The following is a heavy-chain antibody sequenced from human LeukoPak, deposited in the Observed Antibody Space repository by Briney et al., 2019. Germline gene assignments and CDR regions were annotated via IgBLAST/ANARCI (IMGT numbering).Heavy chain of an antibody. CDR1: GYTFTSYY. D-gene: IGHD6-6*01. CDR3: ARSSGEQLAPLDH. V-gene: IGHV1-46*01. J-gene: IGHJ4*02. Sequence: ASVKVSCKASGYTFTSYYMHLVRQAPGQGLEWMGIINPSGGSTSYAQKFQGRVTMTRDTSTSTVYMELSSLRSEDTAVYYCARSSGEQLAPLDHWGQGTLVTVSS. CDR2: INPSGGST.